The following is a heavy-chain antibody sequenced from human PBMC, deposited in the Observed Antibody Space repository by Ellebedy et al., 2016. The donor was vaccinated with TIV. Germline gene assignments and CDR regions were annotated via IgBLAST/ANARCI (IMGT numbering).Heavy chain of an antibody. V-gene: IGHV3-30-3*01. CDR3: ARPYSGFDI. CDR1: GFTFSSYA. Sequence: GESLKISXAASGFTFSSYAMHWVRQAPGKGLEWVAVISHDGSNKYYADSVKGRFTISRDNSKNTLYLQMNSLRAEDTAVYYCARPYSGFDIWGQGTMVTVSS. D-gene: IGHD1-26*01. J-gene: IGHJ3*02. CDR2: ISHDGSNK.